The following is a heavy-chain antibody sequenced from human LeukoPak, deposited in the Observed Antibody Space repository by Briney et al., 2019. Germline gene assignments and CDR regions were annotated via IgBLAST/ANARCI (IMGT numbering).Heavy chain of an antibody. CDR1: GFTFSSYR. V-gene: IGHV3-48*04. CDR3: ARDPYSGGYGDYYYYYMDV. CDR2: ISSSSSTI. Sequence: GGSLRLSCAASGFTFSSYRMNWVRQAPGKGLEWVSYISSSSSTIYYADSVKGRFTISRDNAKNSLYLQINSLRAEDTAVYYCARDPYSGGYGDYYYYYMDVWGKGTTVTISS. D-gene: IGHD1-26*01. J-gene: IGHJ6*03.